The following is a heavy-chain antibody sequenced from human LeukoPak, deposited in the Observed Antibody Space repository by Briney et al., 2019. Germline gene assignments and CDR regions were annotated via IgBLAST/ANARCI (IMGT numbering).Heavy chain of an antibody. CDR3: AKDEVTSGGGLAS. Sequence: GSLRLSCAASGFTVSGTHMSWVRQAPGKRLEWVSAMYTGGTTYYADSVTGRFTVSRDTSRNTLFLHMDSLRAEDTAVYYCAKDEVTSGGGLASWGQGTLVIVSS. D-gene: IGHD2-21*02. J-gene: IGHJ5*01. CDR1: GFTVSGTH. V-gene: IGHV3-53*01. CDR2: MYTGGTT.